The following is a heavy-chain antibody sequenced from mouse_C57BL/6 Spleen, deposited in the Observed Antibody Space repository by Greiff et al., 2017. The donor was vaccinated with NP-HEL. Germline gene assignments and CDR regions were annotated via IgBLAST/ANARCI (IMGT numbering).Heavy chain of an antibody. CDR2: INPNNGGT. Sequence: EVQLQQSGPELVKPGASVKIPCKASGYTFTDYNMDWVKQSHGKSLEWIGDINPNNGGTIYNQKFKGKATLTVDKSSSTAYMELRSLTSEDTAVYYCARRIFITTVVAFDYWGQGTTLTVSS. D-gene: IGHD1-1*01. V-gene: IGHV1-18*01. CDR3: ARRIFITTVVAFDY. CDR1: GYTFTDYN. J-gene: IGHJ2*01.